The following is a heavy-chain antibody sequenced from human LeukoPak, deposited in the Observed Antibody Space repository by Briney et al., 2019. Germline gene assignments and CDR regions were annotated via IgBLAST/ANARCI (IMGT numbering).Heavy chain of an antibody. V-gene: IGHV1-18*01. D-gene: IGHD2-2*01. Sequence: GASVKVSCKASGYTFTSYCISWVRQAPGQGLEWMGWISPYSGNTNYAQKLQGRVTMTTDTSTSTAYMELRSLRSDDTAVYYCARDLRDIVVVPAAIGASNYYYYYYMDVWGKGTTVTVS. CDR2: ISPYSGNT. J-gene: IGHJ6*03. CDR1: GYTFTSYC. CDR3: ARDLRDIVVVPAAIGASNYYYYYYMDV.